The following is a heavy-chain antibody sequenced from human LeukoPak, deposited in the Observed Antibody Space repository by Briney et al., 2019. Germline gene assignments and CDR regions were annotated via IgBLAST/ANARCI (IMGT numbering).Heavy chain of an antibody. J-gene: IGHJ3*02. CDR2: IIPIFGTA. Sequence: SVKVSCKASGGTFSSYAISWGRQAPGQGLEWMGGIIPIFGTANYAQKFQGRVTITADESTSTAYMELSSLRSEDTAVYYCARGSGSYYLVAFDIWGQGTMVTVSS. D-gene: IGHD1-26*01. CDR3: ARGSGSYYLVAFDI. CDR1: GGTFSSYA. V-gene: IGHV1-69*01.